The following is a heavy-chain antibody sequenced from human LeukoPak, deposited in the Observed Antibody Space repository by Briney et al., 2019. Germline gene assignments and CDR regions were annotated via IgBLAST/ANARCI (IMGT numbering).Heavy chain of an antibody. CDR2: ISGSGGST. CDR1: GFTFSSYA. V-gene: IGHV3-23*01. CDR3: AKNWVASSWFNWFDP. D-gene: IGHD6-13*01. Sequence: PGGSLRLSCAASGFTFSSYAMSWVRQATGKGLEWVSAISGSGGSTYYADSVKGRFTISRDNAKNTLYLQMNSLRAEDTAVYYCAKNWVASSWFNWFDPWGQGTLVTVSS. J-gene: IGHJ5*02.